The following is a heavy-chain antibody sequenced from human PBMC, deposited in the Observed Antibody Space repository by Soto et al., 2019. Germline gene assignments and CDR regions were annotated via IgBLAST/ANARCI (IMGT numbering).Heavy chain of an antibody. J-gene: IGHJ4*02. Sequence: GGSLRLSCVISRLTFSDYALNWARQAPGKGLEWVSSISGSGDTTYYADSVKGRFTISRDNSKNTLYLQMNSLRVEDTALYYCAKADYSYSWAPGDYWGQGTLVTVSS. D-gene: IGHD6-13*01. CDR3: AKADYSYSWAPGDY. CDR2: ISGSGDTT. CDR1: RLTFSDYA. V-gene: IGHV3-23*01.